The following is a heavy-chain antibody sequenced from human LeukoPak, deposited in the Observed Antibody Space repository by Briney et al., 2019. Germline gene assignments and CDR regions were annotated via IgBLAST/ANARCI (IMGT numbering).Heavy chain of an antibody. CDR2: ISGSGGRT. Sequence: GGSLRLSCAASGFTFSSYAMSWVRQAPGKGLEWVSGISGSGGRTYYADSVKSRFTISRDNSKNTVHVQMNSLRAEDTAVYYCAKKGESLDYYYMDVWGQGTTVTVSS. CDR3: AKKGESLDYYYMDV. CDR1: GFTFSSYA. D-gene: IGHD3-10*01. J-gene: IGHJ6*02. V-gene: IGHV3-23*01.